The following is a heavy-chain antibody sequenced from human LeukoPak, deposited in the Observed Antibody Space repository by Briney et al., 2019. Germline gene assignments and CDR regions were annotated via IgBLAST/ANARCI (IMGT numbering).Heavy chain of an antibody. CDR1: GFTFSSYE. CDR3: AREGLSIAAAGTPYFYYGVAV. V-gene: IGHV3-48*03. Sequence: GGSLRHSCSASGFTFSSYEMNWVRQAPGKGLEWVSYISSSGSTIYYADSVKGRFTISRDNAKNSLYLQMNTLRGEDTAVYYCAREGLSIAAAGTPYFYYGVAVWGQGTTVTVSS. CDR2: ISSSGSTI. D-gene: IGHD6-13*01. J-gene: IGHJ6*01.